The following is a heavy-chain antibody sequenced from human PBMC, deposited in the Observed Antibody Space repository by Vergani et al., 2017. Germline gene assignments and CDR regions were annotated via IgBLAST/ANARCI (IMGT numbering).Heavy chain of an antibody. CDR1: GFTFSSYS. CDR3: ASLGYGSGSSGAHDAFDI. V-gene: IGHV3-21*01. J-gene: IGHJ3*02. Sequence: EVQLVESGGGLVKPGGSLRLSCAASGFTFSSYSMNWVRQAPGKGLEWVSSISSSSSYIYYADSVKGRFTISRDKAKNSLYLQMNSLRAEDTAVYYCASLGYGSGSSGAHDAFDIWGQGTMVTVSS. D-gene: IGHD3-10*01. CDR2: ISSSSSYI.